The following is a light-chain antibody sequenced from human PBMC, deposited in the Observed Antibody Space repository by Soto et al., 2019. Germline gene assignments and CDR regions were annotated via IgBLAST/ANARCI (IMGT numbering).Light chain of an antibody. CDR3: QQYGSSVFT. J-gene: IGKJ2*01. CDR1: QSVTSDS. V-gene: IGKV3-20*01. Sequence: ETVLTQSPGTLSLSPGETATLSCRASQSVTSDSLSWYQQKPDQPPRLVIYGASGRAAGIPDRCNGSGSGTDLTLTISRLEPEDFAMYYCQQYGSSVFTFGQGTKLEIK. CDR2: GAS.